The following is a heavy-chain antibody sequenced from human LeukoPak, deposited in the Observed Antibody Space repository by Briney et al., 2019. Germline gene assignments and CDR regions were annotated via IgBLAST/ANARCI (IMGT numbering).Heavy chain of an antibody. CDR1: GGSISSGSYH. CDR2: INHSGST. CDR3: ARGPYSYDSSGAFDI. D-gene: IGHD3-22*01. V-gene: IGHV4-39*07. Sequence: PSQTLSLTCTVSGGSISSGSYHWSWIRQPPGKGLEWIGEINHSGSTNYNPSLKSRVTISVDTSKNQFSLKLSSVTAADTAVYFCARGPYSYDSSGAFDIWGQGTMVTVSS. J-gene: IGHJ3*02.